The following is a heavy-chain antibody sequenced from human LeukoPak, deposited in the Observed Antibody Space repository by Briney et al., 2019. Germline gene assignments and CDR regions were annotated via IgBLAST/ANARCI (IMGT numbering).Heavy chain of an antibody. D-gene: IGHD3-16*01. CDR3: ARGEQYDYVNY. CDR1: GGSFSGYY. V-gene: IGHV4-34*01. J-gene: IGHJ4*02. Sequence: SETLSLTCAVYGGSFSGYYWSWIRQPPGKGLEWIGEINQSGSTNYNPSLKSRVTISVDTSKNQFSLKLSSVTAADTAVYYCARGEQYDYVNYWGQGTLVTVSP. CDR2: INQSGST.